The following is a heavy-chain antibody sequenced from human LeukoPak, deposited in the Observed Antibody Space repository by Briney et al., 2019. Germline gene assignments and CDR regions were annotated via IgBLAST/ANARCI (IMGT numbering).Heavy chain of an antibody. Sequence: AASVKVSCKASGGTFSSYTISWVRQAPGQGLGWMGRIIPILGIANYAQKFQGRVTITVDKSTSTAYMELSRLRSEDTAVYYCARASARYSYGALEYWGQGTLVTVSS. V-gene: IGHV1-69*02. D-gene: IGHD5-18*01. CDR2: IIPILGIA. CDR3: ARASARYSYGALEY. J-gene: IGHJ4*02. CDR1: GGTFSSYT.